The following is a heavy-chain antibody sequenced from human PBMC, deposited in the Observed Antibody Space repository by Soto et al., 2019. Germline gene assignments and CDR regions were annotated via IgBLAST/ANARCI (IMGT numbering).Heavy chain of an antibody. J-gene: IGHJ5*02. CDR3: GRDLGVVLVAARDEWESWFDP. V-gene: IGHV1-69*01. Sequence: QVQLVQSVAEVKKPGSSVKVSCQASGGTFSSYAISWVRQAPGQGLEWMGGIIPIVGTANYARKFQGRVTITADESTSTDYMGLSSLRSEDTAVYYCGRDLGVVLVAARDEWESWFDPWGQGPLVTVSS. CDR2: IIPIVGTA. CDR1: GGTFSSYA. D-gene: IGHD2-15*01.